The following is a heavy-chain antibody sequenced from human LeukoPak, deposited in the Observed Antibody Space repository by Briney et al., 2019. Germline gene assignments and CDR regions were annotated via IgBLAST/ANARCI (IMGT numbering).Heavy chain of an antibody. J-gene: IGHJ4*02. D-gene: IGHD4-11*01. CDR1: GFTFSTYA. V-gene: IGHV3-23*01. CDR2: VSGSGDKT. CDR3: ARGRLPKYYFDS. Sequence: GALRLSCAASGFTFSTYAISWVRQAPGKGLEWVSGVSGSGDKTYYADSVKGRFTVSRDSSKSTVYLQMNSLRVEDTAVYYCARGRLPKYYFDSWGQGTLVTVSS.